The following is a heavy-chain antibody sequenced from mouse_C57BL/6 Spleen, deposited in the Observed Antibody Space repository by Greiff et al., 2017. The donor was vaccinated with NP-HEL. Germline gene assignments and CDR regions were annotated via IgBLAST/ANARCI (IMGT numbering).Heavy chain of an antibody. Sequence: QVHVKQSGAELARPGASVKLSCKASGYTFTSYGISWVKQRTGQGLEWIGEIYPRSGNTYYNEKFKGKATLTADKSSSTAYMELRSLTSEDSAVYFCARSSYYGSSPRYFDVWGTGTTVTVSS. CDR1: GYTFTSYG. V-gene: IGHV1-81*01. CDR3: ARSSYYGSSPRYFDV. J-gene: IGHJ1*03. D-gene: IGHD1-1*01. CDR2: IYPRSGNT.